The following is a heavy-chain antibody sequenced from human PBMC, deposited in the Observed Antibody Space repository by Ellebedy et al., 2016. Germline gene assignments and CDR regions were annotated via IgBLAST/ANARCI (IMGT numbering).Heavy chain of an antibody. CDR1: GFTFSRYG. D-gene: IGHD4-17*01. J-gene: IGHJ3*02. V-gene: IGHV3-33*01. CDR2: IWYDGSNK. CDR3: ARGRDMTTVTKHGLDI. Sequence: GESLKISXAASGFTFSRYGMHWVRQAPGKGLEWVTTIWYDGSNKYYADSVKGRFTISRDNSKNTLYVQMSSLRAEDTAVYYCARGRDMTTVTKHGLDIWGQGTMVTVSS.